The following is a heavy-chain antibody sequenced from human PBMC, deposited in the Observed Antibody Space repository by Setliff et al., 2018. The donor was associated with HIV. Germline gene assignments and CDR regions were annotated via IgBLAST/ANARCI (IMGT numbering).Heavy chain of an antibody. CDR1: GGTFSSYS. J-gene: IGHJ3*02. V-gene: IGHV1-69*13. D-gene: IGHD1-26*01. Sequence: GASVKVSCKASGGTFSSYSITWVRQAPGQGLEWMGGIIPIFNTANYAQKFQGRVTITADESTSTAYMELSSLGSEDTAVYYCARGGSYWGDAFDIWGQGTMVTVSS. CDR2: IIPIFNTA. CDR3: ARGGSYWGDAFDI.